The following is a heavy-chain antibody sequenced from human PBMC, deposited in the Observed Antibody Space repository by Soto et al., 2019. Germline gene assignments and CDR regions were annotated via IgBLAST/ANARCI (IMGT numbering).Heavy chain of an antibody. CDR2: ITYSDNTI. Sequence: GGSLRLSCAASGFTFSDYDMSWIRQAPGKGHEWVSYITYSDNTIYYADSVKGRFTISRDNAKNSLYLQMNSLRAEDTAVYYCAIDRGIVATNVGCYFDYWGQGTLLPLSS. CDR3: AIDRGIVATNVGCYFDY. V-gene: IGHV3-11*01. D-gene: IGHD5-12*01. J-gene: IGHJ4*02. CDR1: GFTFSDYD.